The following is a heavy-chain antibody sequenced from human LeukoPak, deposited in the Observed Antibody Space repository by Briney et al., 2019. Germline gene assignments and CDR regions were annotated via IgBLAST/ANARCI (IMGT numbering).Heavy chain of an antibody. V-gene: IGHV3-23*01. D-gene: IGHD6-19*01. CDR3: AKGRGTSSAWSFDN. CDR1: GFTFSSYA. Sequence: GGSLRLSCAASGFTFSSYAMSWVRQAPGKGLEWVSAISGSGGSTYYADSVKGRFTISRDNSKNTLFLDMNSLRAEDTAVYYCAKGRGTSSAWSFDNWGQGTLVTVAS. J-gene: IGHJ4*02. CDR2: ISGSGGST.